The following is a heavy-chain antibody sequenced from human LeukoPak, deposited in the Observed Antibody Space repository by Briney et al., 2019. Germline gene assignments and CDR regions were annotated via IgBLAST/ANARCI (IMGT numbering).Heavy chain of an antibody. V-gene: IGHV3-20*04. Sequence: GAGGSLRLSCAASGFTFDDYGMSWVRQAPGKGLECVSGINWNGGSTGYADSVKGRFTISRDNAKNSLYLQMNSLRAEDTALYYCARLSSSWYTNNWFDPWGQGTLVTVSS. CDR3: ARLSSSWYTNNWFDP. CDR2: INWNGGST. J-gene: IGHJ5*02. CDR1: GFTFDDYG. D-gene: IGHD6-13*01.